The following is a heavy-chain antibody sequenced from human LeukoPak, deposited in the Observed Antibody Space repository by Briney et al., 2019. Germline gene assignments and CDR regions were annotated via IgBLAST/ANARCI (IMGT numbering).Heavy chain of an antibody. Sequence: SETLSLTCTVSGGSISSGGYYWSWIRQHPGKGLEWIGYIYYSGSTYYNPSLKSRVTISVDTSKNQFSLKLSSVTAADTAVYYCASLFYYYDSSGYYFYFDYWGQGTLVTVSS. V-gene: IGHV4-31*03. CDR2: IYYSGST. J-gene: IGHJ4*02. D-gene: IGHD3-22*01. CDR1: GGSISSGGYY. CDR3: ASLFYYYDSSGYYFYFDY.